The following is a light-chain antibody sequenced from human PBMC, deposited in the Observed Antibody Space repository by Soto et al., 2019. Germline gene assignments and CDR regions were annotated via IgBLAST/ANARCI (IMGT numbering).Light chain of an antibody. Sequence: DIQMTNSPHTLSASAGARVTPTCRASQSISSWLAWYQQKPGKAPKLLIYKASSLESGVPSRFSGSGSGTEFTLTISSLQPDDFATYYCQQYNSYRTFGQGTKVDIK. J-gene: IGKJ1*01. CDR2: KAS. CDR1: QSISSW. CDR3: QQYNSYRT. V-gene: IGKV1-5*03.